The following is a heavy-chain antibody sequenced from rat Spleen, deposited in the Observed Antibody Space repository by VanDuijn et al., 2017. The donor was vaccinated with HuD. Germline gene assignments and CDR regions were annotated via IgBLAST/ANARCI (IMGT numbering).Heavy chain of an antibody. J-gene: IGHJ2*01. CDR3: ARSFYGYNYDHFDY. CDR1: GFSLTSYT. Sequence: QVQLKESGPGLVQPSQTLSLTCTVSGFSLTSYTVSWVRQPPGKGLEWIAAISSGGSTYYNSALKSRLSINRDTSKSQVFLKMNSLQTEDIATYYCARSFYGYNYDHFDYWGQGVMVTVSS. CDR2: ISSGGST. V-gene: IGHV2-6*01. D-gene: IGHD1-9*01.